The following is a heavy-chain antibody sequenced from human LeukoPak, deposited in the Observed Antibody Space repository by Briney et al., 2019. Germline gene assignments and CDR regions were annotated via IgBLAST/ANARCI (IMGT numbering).Heavy chain of an antibody. V-gene: IGHV3-9*01. J-gene: IGHJ5*02. CDR2: ISWNSGSR. D-gene: IGHD5-24*01. CDR3: AKDRAEAWYGDDWFDP. Sequence: GRSLRLSCAASGFTFDEYAMHWVRQAPGKGLEWVSGISWNSGSRGYADSVKGRFTISRDNAKNSLYLQMNSLRAEDTALYYCAKDRAEAWYGDDWFDPWGQGTLVTVSS. CDR1: GFTFDEYA.